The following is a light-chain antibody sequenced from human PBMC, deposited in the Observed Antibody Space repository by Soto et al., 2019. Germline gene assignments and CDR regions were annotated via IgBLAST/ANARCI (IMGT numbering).Light chain of an antibody. CDR3: QQYNSYPWT. CDR2: KAS. Sequence: IQMTQSPSTLSASVGDRVTSTCRASQSISTWLAWYQQKPGKAPKLLIYKASTLEVGVPSRFSGSGSGTEFTLTISTLQPSDFATYYCQQYNSYPWTFGQGTKGDIK. V-gene: IGKV1-5*03. J-gene: IGKJ1*01. CDR1: QSISTW.